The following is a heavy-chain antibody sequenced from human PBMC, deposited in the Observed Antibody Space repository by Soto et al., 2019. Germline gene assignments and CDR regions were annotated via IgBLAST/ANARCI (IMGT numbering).Heavy chain of an antibody. D-gene: IGHD5-18*01. CDR3: ARVGYSYGYEDNWFDP. CDR2: IYHSGST. CDR1: GGSISISNW. V-gene: IGHV4-4*02. Sequence: SETLSLTCAVSGGSISISNWWSCVRQPPGKGLEWIGEIYHSGSTNYNPSLKSRVTISVDKSKNQFSLKLSSVTAADTAVYYCARVGYSYGYEDNWFDPWGQGTLVTVSS. J-gene: IGHJ5*02.